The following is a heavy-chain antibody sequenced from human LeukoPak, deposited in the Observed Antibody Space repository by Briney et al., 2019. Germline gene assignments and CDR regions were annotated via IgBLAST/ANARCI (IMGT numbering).Heavy chain of an antibody. CDR1: GGSISSYY. J-gene: IGHJ4*02. CDR3: SRHGMTGDINDY. D-gene: IGHD1-14*01. Sequence: SETLSLTCTVSGGSISSYYGSWIRQPPGKGLEWIGYIYYSVSTNFNPSLKSRVTISVNTSKNQLSLKLSSVTSAATAGYSCSRHGMTGDINDYWGQATLATVYS. CDR2: IYYSVST. V-gene: IGHV4-59*08.